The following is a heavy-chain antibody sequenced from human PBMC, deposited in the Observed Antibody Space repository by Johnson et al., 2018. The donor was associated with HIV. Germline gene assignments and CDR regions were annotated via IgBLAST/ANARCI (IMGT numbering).Heavy chain of an antibody. Sequence: VKLVESVGGVVRPGGSLRLSCAASGFTFDDYGMAWVRQAPGKGLEWVSGINWNGGSTGYADSVKGRFTISRDNAKNSLYLQMNSLRAENTALYYCARDFVAFGECTAFEIWGQGTMVAVSS. CDR1: GFTFDDYG. CDR3: ARDFVAFGECTAFEI. J-gene: IGHJ3*02. V-gene: IGHV3-20*04. D-gene: IGHD3-10*01. CDR2: INWNGGST.